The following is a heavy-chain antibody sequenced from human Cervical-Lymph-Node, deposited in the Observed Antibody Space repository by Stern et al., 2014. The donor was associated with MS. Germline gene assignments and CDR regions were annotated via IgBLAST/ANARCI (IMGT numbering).Heavy chain of an antibody. Sequence: VQLVQSGAEVKKPGSSVKISCKVSGASFSTNAISWVRQAPGQGLEWMGAIVSIFDKANYAQKVQGRVTITADESTSTAFLDLSSLRSEDTAVYYCAREHHGGNFAAWGQGTLVTVSS. V-gene: IGHV1-69*01. CDR2: IVSIFDKA. J-gene: IGHJ5*02. CDR1: GASFSTNA. CDR3: AREHHGGNFAA. D-gene: IGHD4-23*01.